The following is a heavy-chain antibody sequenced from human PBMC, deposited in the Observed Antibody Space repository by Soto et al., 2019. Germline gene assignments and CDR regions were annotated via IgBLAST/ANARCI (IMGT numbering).Heavy chain of an antibody. CDR2: IIGSGDIT. CDR3: SKGRGSTWSSLHFDC. J-gene: IGHJ4*02. Sequence: PGVSLRLSCAASGFTFSSYAMSWISQAPGKGLEWVSAIIGSGDITYHADSVKGRITISRDNSKNTLYLHINSLRAEDTAIYYCSKGRGSTWSSLHFDCWGQGTLVTVSS. V-gene: IGHV3-23*01. CDR1: GFTFSSYA. D-gene: IGHD6-13*01.